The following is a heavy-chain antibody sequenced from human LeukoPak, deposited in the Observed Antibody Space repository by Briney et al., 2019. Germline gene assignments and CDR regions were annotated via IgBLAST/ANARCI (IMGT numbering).Heavy chain of an antibody. D-gene: IGHD7-27*01. J-gene: IGHJ4*02. Sequence: GGSLRLSCAASGFTFSSYAMHWFRQAPGKGLEYVSVISSNGGSTYYANSVKGRFTISRDNSKNTLNLQMGSLRADDMAVYYCARESQTGVDYWGQGTLVTVSS. CDR1: GFTFSSYA. CDR2: ISSNGGST. V-gene: IGHV3-64*01. CDR3: ARESQTGVDY.